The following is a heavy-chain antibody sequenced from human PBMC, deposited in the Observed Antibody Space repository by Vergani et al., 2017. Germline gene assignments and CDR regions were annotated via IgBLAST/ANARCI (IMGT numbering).Heavy chain of an antibody. D-gene: IGHD3-10*01. CDR3: ARKRVVREDFDY. CDR2: IYYSGST. CDR1: GGSISSGDYY. J-gene: IGHJ4*02. Sequence: QVQLQESGPGLVKPSQTLSLTCTVSGGSISSGDYYWNWIRQPPGKGLEWIGYIYYSGSTYYNPSLKSRCTISVDTSKNQFSLKVRSVTAADTAVYYCARKRVVREDFDYWGQGTLVTVSS. V-gene: IGHV4-30-4*08.